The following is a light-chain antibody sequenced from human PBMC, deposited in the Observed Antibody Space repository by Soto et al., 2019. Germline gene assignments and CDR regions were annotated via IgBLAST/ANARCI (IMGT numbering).Light chain of an antibody. V-gene: IGKV3-20*01. CDR2: DAS. Sequence: EIVLTQSPGTLSLSPGERATLSCRASQTVRSTYLAWYQQRPGQAPRLLIYDASSRATGIPDRFSGSGSGTVFTLTISRLEPEDFAVYYCLQYGSSPRTFGQGTKVDIK. J-gene: IGKJ1*01. CDR1: QTVRSTY. CDR3: LQYGSSPRT.